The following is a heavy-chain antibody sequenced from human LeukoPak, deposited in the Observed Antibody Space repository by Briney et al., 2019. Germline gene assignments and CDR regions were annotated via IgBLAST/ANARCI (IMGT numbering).Heavy chain of an antibody. CDR1: GYTFTGYY. CDR3: ARSYRDYVWGSYRPDAFDI. V-gene: IGHV1-2*02. CDR2: INPNSGGT. J-gene: IGHJ3*02. Sequence: ASVKVSCKASGYTFTGYYMHWVRQAPGQGLEWMGWINPNSGGTNYAQKFQGRVTMTRDTSISTAYMELSRLRSDDTAVYYCARSYRDYVWGSYRPDAFDIWGQGTMVTVSS. D-gene: IGHD3-16*02.